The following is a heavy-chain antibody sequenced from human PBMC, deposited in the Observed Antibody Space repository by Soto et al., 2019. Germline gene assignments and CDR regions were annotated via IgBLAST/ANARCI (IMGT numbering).Heavy chain of an antibody. J-gene: IGHJ5*02. CDR3: ARGLLEWQLNWFDP. Sequence: SGGSLRLSCAASGFTFSSYAMSWVRQAPGKGLEWVSAISGSGGSTYYADSVKGRSTISRDNAKNSLYLQMNSLRDEDTAVYYCARGLLEWQLNWFDPWGQGTLVTVSS. V-gene: IGHV3-23*01. CDR2: ISGSGGST. CDR1: GFTFSSYA. D-gene: IGHD3-3*01.